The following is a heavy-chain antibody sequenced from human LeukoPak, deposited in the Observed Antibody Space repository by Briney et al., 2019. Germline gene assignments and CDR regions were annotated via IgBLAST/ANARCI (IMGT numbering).Heavy chain of an antibody. J-gene: IGHJ4*02. CDR1: AGSISSYY. Sequence: SETLSLTCTVSAGSISSYYWSWIRQPPGKGLEWIGYIYYSGITNYNPSLKSRVTISVDTSKDQFSLKLSSVTAADTAVYYCARGVVMLFDYWGQGTLVTVSS. V-gene: IGHV4-59*01. CDR3: ARGVVMLFDY. D-gene: IGHD3-3*01. CDR2: IYYSGIT.